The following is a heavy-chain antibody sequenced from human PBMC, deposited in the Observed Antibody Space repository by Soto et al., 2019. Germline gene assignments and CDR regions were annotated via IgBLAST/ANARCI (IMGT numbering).Heavy chain of an antibody. CDR2: ISGSGGST. Sequence: EVQLLESGGGLVQPGGSLRLSCAASGFTFSSYAMSWVRQAPGKGLEWVSAISGSGGSTYYADSVKGRFTISRDNSKTTLYLQMNSLRAEDTAVYYCATQSNPYSGSYFIGYWGQGTLVTVSS. D-gene: IGHD1-26*01. CDR1: GFTFSSYA. J-gene: IGHJ4*02. V-gene: IGHV3-23*01. CDR3: ATQSNPYSGSYFIGY.